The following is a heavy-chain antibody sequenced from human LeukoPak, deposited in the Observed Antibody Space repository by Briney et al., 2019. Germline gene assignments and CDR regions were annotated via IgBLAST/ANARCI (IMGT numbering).Heavy chain of an antibody. CDR1: GGSISSSSYY. D-gene: IGHD3-10*01. CDR2: IYYSGST. Sequence: PSETLSLTCTVSGGSISSSSYYWGWIRQPPGKGLEWIGSIYYSGSTYYNPSLKSRVTISVDTSKNQFSLKLSSVTAADTAVYYCARHPAYYGVRGVLIVGTIDYWGQGTLVTVSS. J-gene: IGHJ4*02. CDR3: ARHPAYYGVRGVLIVGTIDY. V-gene: IGHV4-39*01.